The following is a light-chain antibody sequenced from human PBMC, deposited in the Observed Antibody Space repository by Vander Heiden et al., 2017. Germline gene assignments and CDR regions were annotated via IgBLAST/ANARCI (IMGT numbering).Light chain of an antibody. V-gene: IGLV1-51*01. CDR1: NSNIGKNY. Sequence: SVLTQPPSVSAAPGQKVTISCSGSNSNIGKNYVSWYQQLPGTAPKLLIYDSNKRPSGIPDRFSGSKSGTSATLGITGLQTGDEADYYCGTWDSSLSAHYVFGGGTKVTV. J-gene: IGLJ1*01. CDR3: GTWDSSLSAHYV. CDR2: DSN.